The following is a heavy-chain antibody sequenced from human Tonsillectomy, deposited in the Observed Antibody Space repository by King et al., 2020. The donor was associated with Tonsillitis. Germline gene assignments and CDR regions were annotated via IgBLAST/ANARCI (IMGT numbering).Heavy chain of an antibody. CDR3: AKGAPGIVVAGSGAFDY. V-gene: IGHV3-23*04. CDR2: ISGRGGGT. D-gene: IGHD6-19*01. CDR1: GFTFRSDA. J-gene: IGHJ4*02. Sequence: QLVQTGGGLVQPGGSLRPPGEASGFTFRSDAMSWGRQGQGRGREWVSGISGRGGGTYTPDPVKDRLTISRDNSKNTLYLQVNSLRAEDTALYYCAKGAPGIVVAGSGAFDYWGQGTLVTVSS.